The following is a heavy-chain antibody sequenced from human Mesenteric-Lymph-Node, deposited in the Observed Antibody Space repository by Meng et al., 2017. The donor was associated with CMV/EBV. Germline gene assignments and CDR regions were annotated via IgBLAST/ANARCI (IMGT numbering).Heavy chain of an antibody. CDR1: GFTFSSYS. CDR2: IISSSGYV. Sequence: GGSLRLSCAASGFTFSSYSMNWVRQAPGKGLEWVSSIISSSGYVYYADSVKGRFSISRDNAKNSLYLQMNSLRVEDTAVYYCARDEAPYCGGDCSPPFDYWGQGALVTVSS. J-gene: IGHJ4*02. D-gene: IGHD2-21*01. CDR3: ARDEAPYCGGDCSPPFDY. V-gene: IGHV3-21*06.